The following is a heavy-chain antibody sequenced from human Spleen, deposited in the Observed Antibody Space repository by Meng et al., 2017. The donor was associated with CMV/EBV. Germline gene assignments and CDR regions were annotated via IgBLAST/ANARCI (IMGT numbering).Heavy chain of an antibody. CDR2: ITPNSGNT. CDR3: ARVDALGYCTGGGCYSVF. Sequence: YMFHGYFSHWVRQAPGQGLEWMGWITPNSGNTNYAQNFQGRVAMTTDTSISTAYMELSSLTYDDTAVYFCARVDALGYCTGGGCYSVFWGQGTLVTVSS. D-gene: IGHD2-15*01. V-gene: IGHV1-2*02. CDR1: YMFHGYF. J-gene: IGHJ4*02.